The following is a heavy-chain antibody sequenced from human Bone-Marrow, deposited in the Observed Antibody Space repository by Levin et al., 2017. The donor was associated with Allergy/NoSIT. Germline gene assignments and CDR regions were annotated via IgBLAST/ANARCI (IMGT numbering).Heavy chain of an antibody. CDR3: ARSLRIRGVIFES. J-gene: IGHJ4*02. CDR2: ISDTATDK. V-gene: IGHV3-48*02. Sequence: AGESLKISCAASGFTFSTYSMNWVRQAPGKGLEWVSFISDTATDKLYVDSVRGRFTISRDDARRSLYLQMNSLRDEDTAVYYCARSLRIRGVIFESWGRGTLVAVSS. CDR1: GFTFSTYS. D-gene: IGHD3-10*01.